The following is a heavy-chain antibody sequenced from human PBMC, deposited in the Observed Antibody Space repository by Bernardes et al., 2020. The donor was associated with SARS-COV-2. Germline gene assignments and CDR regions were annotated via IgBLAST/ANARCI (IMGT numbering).Heavy chain of an antibody. CDR2: VSAGGDLK. CDR3: AKNLLRGFDS. Sequence: GGSLRLSCAASGFTFSDYAMSWVRQAPGKGLEWVSTVSAGGDLKYYGDSVKGRFTISRDSSKNTLHLQMNSLRADDTAVYYCAKNLLRGFDSWGQGTLVTVSS. CDR1: GFTFSDYA. J-gene: IGHJ4*02. D-gene: IGHD2-15*01. V-gene: IGHV3-23*01.